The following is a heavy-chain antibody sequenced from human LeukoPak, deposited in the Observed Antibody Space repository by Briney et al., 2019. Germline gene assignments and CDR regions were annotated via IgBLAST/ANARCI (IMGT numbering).Heavy chain of an antibody. V-gene: IGHV3-23*01. J-gene: IGHJ4*02. Sequence: TGGSLRLSCAASGFTFSAFAMHWVRQAPGKGLEWVSAISGGGAETYYADSVKGRFTISRDNSKNTLHLQMSSLRAEDTALYYCAKVVLSSPYSVHDIWGQGTLVSVSS. CDR3: AKVVLSSPYSVHDI. CDR1: GFTFSAFA. D-gene: IGHD5/OR15-5a*01. CDR2: ISGGGAET.